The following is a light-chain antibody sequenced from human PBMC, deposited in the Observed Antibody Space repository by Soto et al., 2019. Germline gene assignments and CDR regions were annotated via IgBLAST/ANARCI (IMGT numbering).Light chain of an antibody. Sequence: ETVLTQSPGTLSLSPGERATLSCRASQTVNGNSLGWYQQKPGQAPRLLIYDTSSRATGIPDRFSGSGSGTDFTLTISRLEPEDFAVYYCQQCGRLPGTFGQGTRVDIK. CDR2: DTS. CDR1: QTVNGNS. J-gene: IGKJ1*01. V-gene: IGKV3-20*01. CDR3: QQCGRLPGT.